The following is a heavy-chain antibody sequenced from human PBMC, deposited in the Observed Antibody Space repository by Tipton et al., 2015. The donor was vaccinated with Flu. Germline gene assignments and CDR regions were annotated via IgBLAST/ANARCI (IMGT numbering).Heavy chain of an antibody. V-gene: IGHV1-18*01. Sequence: QLVQSGAEVKKPGASVKVSCKASGYTFISYGISWVRQAPGQGLEWIGWISAYNGNTNYAQNLQGRVTMTTDTSTSTAYMELRSLRSDDTAVYYCARGCSSTSCYLFYYYGMDVWGQGTAVTVSS. CDR1: GYTFISYG. D-gene: IGHD2-2*01. CDR3: ARGCSSTSCYLFYYYGMDV. CDR2: ISAYNGNT. J-gene: IGHJ6*02.